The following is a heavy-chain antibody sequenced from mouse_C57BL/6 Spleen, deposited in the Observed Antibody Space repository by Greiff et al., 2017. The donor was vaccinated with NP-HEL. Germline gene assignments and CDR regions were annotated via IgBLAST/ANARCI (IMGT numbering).Heavy chain of an antibody. CDR3: ARGDYDYFYYFDY. CDR1: GYTFTSYD. Sequence: ESGPELVKPGASVKLSCKASGYTFTSYDINWVKQRPGQGLEWIGWIYPRDGSTKYNEKFKGKATLTVDTSSSTAYMELHSLTSEDSAVYFCARGDYDYFYYFDYWGQGTTLTVSS. D-gene: IGHD2-4*01. V-gene: IGHV1-85*01. J-gene: IGHJ2*01. CDR2: IYPRDGST.